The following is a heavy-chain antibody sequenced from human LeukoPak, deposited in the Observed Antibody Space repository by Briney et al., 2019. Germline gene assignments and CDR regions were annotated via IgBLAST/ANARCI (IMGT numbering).Heavy chain of an antibody. Sequence: SQTLSLTCTVSGGSLSSGSYYWTWIRQPDGKGLEWIGRIHTSGSTNYNPSLKSRVTMSVDTSKNQFSLKLSSVTAADTAVYYCARVVPMVRGGITNWFDPWGQGTLVTVSS. CDR1: GGSLSSGSYY. V-gene: IGHV4-61*02. CDR3: ARVVPMVRGGITNWFDP. J-gene: IGHJ5*02. CDR2: IHTSGST. D-gene: IGHD3-10*01.